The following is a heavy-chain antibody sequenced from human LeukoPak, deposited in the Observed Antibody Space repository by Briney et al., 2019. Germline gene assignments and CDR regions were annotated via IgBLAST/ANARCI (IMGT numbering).Heavy chain of an antibody. V-gene: IGHV3-23*01. CDR2: IRVNGGST. CDR1: GFTFSGYD. J-gene: IGHJ4*02. D-gene: IGHD5-24*01. Sequence: GGSLRLSCAASGFTFSGYDMNWVRQAPGKGLEWVSGIRVNGGSTYYADSVKGRFTISRDNSKNTLYLQMNSLRVDDTAVYYCAKGRADAYTFDYWGQGTLVTISS. CDR3: AKGRADAYTFDY.